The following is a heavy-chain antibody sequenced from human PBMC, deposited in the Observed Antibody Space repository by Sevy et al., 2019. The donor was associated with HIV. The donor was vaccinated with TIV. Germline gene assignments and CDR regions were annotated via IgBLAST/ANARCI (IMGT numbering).Heavy chain of an antibody. D-gene: IGHD5-18*01. CDR3: VKEVSQYSYSDY. Sequence: GGSLRLSCAASGFTFSNYAMSWVRQTPGKGLEWVSAISGSAGATYYTDSVKGRFTISRDNSKNTLYLQMNSLRAEDTADYYCVKEVSQYSYSDYWGQGTMVTVSS. CDR1: GFTFSNYA. CDR2: ISGSAGAT. J-gene: IGHJ4*01. V-gene: IGHV3-23*01.